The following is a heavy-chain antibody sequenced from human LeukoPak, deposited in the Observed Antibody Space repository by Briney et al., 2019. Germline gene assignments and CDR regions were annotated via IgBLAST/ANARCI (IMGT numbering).Heavy chain of an antibody. CDR2: INPNSGGT. Sequence: ASVKVSCKASGYTFTGYYMHWVRQAPGQGLEWMGWINPNSGGTNYAQKFQGRVTMTRDTSISTAYMELSRLRSDDTAVYYCARGWLLSLAILSWFDPWGQGTLVTVSS. D-gene: IGHD2-15*01. CDR3: ARGWLLSLAILSWFDP. CDR1: GYTFTGYY. V-gene: IGHV1-2*02. J-gene: IGHJ5*02.